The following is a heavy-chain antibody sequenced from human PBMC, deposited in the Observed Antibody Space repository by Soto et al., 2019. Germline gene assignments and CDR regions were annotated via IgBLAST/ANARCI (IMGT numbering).Heavy chain of an antibody. CDR3: ARVVGALGHWFDP. CDR2: ISAYNYNT. CDR1: GYTFTSYG. D-gene: IGHD1-26*01. J-gene: IGHJ5*02. Sequence: ASVKVSCKASGYTFTSYGLSWVRRAPGQGLEWMGRISAYNYNTNYAQKLQGRVTMTTDTSTSTAYMELRSLRPDDTAVYYCARVVGALGHWFDPWGQGTLVTVSS. V-gene: IGHV1-18*01.